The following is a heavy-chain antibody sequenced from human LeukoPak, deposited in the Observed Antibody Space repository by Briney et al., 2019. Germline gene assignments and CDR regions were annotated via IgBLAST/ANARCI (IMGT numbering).Heavy chain of an antibody. D-gene: IGHD5-12*01. CDR1: GFTFSDYY. J-gene: IGHJ6*02. CDR3: VRDRAPYSGYDQYYYYGMDV. V-gene: IGHV3-11*01. Sequence: GGSLRLSCAASGFTFSDYYMSWIRQAPGKGLEWVSYISSSGSTIYYADSVKGRFTISRDNAKNSLYLQMNSLRAEDTAVYYCVRDRAPYSGYDQYYYYGMDVWGQGTTVTVSS. CDR2: ISSSGSTI.